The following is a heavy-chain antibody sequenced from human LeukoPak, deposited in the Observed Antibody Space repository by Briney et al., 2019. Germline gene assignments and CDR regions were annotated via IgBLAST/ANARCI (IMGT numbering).Heavy chain of an antibody. CDR3: ARAKIVVVPSAMPFGFDH. Sequence: ASVKVSCKVSGYTLTELSMHWVRQAPGKGLEWMGGFDPEDGETIYAQKFQGRVAMTTDTSTSTAYMELRSLTSDDTALYYCARAKIVVVPSAMPFGFDHWGQGTLVTVSS. D-gene: IGHD2-2*01. CDR1: GYTLTELS. J-gene: IGHJ4*02. V-gene: IGHV1-24*01. CDR2: FDPEDGET.